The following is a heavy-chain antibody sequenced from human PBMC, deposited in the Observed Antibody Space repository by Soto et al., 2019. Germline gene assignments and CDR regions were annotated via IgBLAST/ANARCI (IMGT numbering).Heavy chain of an antibody. CDR2: IYYSGST. CDR1: GGSISSSSYY. D-gene: IGHD3-3*01. CDR3: ARLVEWLFHPFDY. J-gene: IGHJ4*02. V-gene: IGHV4-39*01. Sequence: QLQLQESGPGLVKPSETLSLTCTVSGGSISSSSYYWGWIRQPPGKGLEWIGSIYYSGSTYYNPSLKSRVTISVDTSKNQFSLKLSSVTAADTAVYYCARLVEWLFHPFDYWGQGTLVTVSS.